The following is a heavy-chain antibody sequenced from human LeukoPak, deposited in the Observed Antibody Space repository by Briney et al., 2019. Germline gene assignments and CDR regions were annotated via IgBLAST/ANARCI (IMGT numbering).Heavy chain of an antibody. Sequence: GGSLRLSCXVSGFTFNIYAMRWVRQAPGKGLEWVTIISYDGSNKYHADSVKGRFAISRDNSKNTLYLQMNSLRVEDTAVYYCVREPTTTSDYWGQGTLVTVSS. CDR2: ISYDGSNK. V-gene: IGHV3-30*09. CDR3: VREPTTTSDY. CDR1: GFTFNIYA. D-gene: IGHD1-26*01. J-gene: IGHJ4*02.